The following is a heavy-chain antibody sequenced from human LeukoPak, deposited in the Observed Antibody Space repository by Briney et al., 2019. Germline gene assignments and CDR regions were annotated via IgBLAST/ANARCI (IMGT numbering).Heavy chain of an antibody. CDR3: AREAGDVDFDY. CDR1: GFTFSSYW. Sequence: GGSLRLSCAASGFTFSSYWMHWVRQAPGKGLVWVSRINSDGSSTSYADSVKGRFTISRDNAKNTLNLQMNSLRAEDTAVYYCAREAGDVDFDYWGQGTLVTVSS. J-gene: IGHJ4*02. D-gene: IGHD6-19*01. CDR2: INSDGSST. V-gene: IGHV3-74*01.